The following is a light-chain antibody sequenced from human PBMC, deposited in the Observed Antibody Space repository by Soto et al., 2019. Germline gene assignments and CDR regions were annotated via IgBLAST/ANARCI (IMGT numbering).Light chain of an antibody. CDR3: CSYARSSTVL. CDR2: EGS. Sequence: QSALTQPASVSGSPGQAITMSCTGTSSDVGTYNLVSWYQQHPGKAPKLMIYEGSKRPSGVSNRFSGSKSGKTASLTISGLQADDWADYYCCSYARSSTVLFGGGTKLTVL. CDR1: SSDVGTYNL. J-gene: IGLJ2*01. V-gene: IGLV2-23*01.